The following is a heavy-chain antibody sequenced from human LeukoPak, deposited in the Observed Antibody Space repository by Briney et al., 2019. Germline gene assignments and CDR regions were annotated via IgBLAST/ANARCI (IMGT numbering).Heavy chain of an antibody. CDR1: GGTFSTYA. J-gene: IGHJ4*02. CDR2: IITLFGTA. CDR3: ARGSSSSTFGY. Sequence: GASVKVSCKASGGTFSTYAISWVRRAPGQGLEWMGGIITLFGTANYAQKFQGRVTITTDESTTTAYMELSSLRSGDTAVYYCARGSSSSTFGYWGQGTLVTVSS. V-gene: IGHV1-69*05. D-gene: IGHD6-6*01.